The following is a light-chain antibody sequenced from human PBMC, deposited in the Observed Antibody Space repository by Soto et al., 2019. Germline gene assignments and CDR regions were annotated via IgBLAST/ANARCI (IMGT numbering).Light chain of an antibody. CDR3: SSYTISSTLYV. Sequence: QSVLTQPASVSGSPGQSITISCTGTSSDVGGYNYVSWYQQHPGKAPKLMIYDVSNRPSGVSNRFSGSKSGNTSSMTISGLQAEDEADYYSSSYTISSTLYVFGTGTKLTVL. V-gene: IGLV2-14*01. J-gene: IGLJ1*01. CDR1: SSDVGGYNY. CDR2: DVS.